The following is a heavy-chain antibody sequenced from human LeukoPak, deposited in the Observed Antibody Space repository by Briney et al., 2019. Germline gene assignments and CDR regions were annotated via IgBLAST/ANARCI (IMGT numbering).Heavy chain of an antibody. CDR2: MNPNSGNT. CDR1: GYTFTSYD. D-gene: IGHD6-6*01. J-gene: IGHJ4*02. V-gene: IGHV1-8*03. CDR3: ARVSSSSGRSWIHRLYYFDY. Sequence: GASVKVSCKASGYTFTSYDINRVRQATGQGLEWLGWMNPNSGNTGYAQKYQGRVTITRNTAISTAYMELSSLRSEDTAVYYCARVSSSSGRSWIHRLYYFDYWGQGTLVTVSS.